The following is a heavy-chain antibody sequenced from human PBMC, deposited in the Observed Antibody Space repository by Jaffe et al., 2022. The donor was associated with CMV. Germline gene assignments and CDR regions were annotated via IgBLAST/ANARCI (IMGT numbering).Heavy chain of an antibody. Sequence: EVQLVETGGGLIQPGGSLRLSCAASGFTVSSNYMSWVRQAPGKGLEWVSVIYSGGSTYYADSVKGRFTISRDNSKNTLYLQMNSLRAEDTAVYYCARENNGDYGEAGPSTDWGQGTLVTVSS. CDR2: IYSGGST. D-gene: IGHD4-17*01. CDR1: GFTVSSNY. CDR3: ARENNGDYGEAGPSTD. V-gene: IGHV3-53*02. J-gene: IGHJ4*02.